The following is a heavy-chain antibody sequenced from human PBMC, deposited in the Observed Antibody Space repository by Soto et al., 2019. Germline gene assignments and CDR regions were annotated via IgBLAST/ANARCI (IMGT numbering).Heavy chain of an antibody. Sequence: PSETLSLTCAVYGGSFSGYYWSWIRQPPGKGLEWIGEINHSGGTNYNPSLKSRVTISVDTSKNQFSLKLNSVTAADTAVYYCARDLWGYCGTDCYPLDVWGQGTTVTVSS. D-gene: IGHD2-21*02. V-gene: IGHV4-34*01. CDR2: INHSGGT. CDR1: GGSFSGYY. J-gene: IGHJ6*02. CDR3: ARDLWGYCGTDCYPLDV.